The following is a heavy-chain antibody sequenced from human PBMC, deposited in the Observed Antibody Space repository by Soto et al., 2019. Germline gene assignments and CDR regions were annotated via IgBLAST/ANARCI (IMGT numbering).Heavy chain of an antibody. V-gene: IGHV4-34*01. J-gene: IGHJ5*02. D-gene: IGHD3-3*01. CDR1: GGSFSGYY. Sequence: PSETLSLTCAVYGGSFSGYYWSWIRQPPGKGLEWIGEINHSGSTNYNPSLKSRVTISVDTSKNQFSLKLSSVTAADTAVYYCARGRFGLRFLEWLGNWFDPWGQGTLVTVS. CDR2: INHSGST. CDR3: ARGRFGLRFLEWLGNWFDP.